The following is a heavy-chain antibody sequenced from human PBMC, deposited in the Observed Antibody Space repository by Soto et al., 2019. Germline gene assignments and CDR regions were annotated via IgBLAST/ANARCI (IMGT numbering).Heavy chain of an antibody. CDR3: ARLTITDAFDI. D-gene: IGHD5-12*01. Sequence: ASVKLSCKASGYTFTSYYMHWVRQAPGQGLEWMGIINPSGGSTSYAQKFQGRVTMTRDTSTSTVYMELSSLRSEDTAVYYCARLTITDAFDIWGQGTMVTVSS. CDR1: GYTFTSYY. CDR2: INPSGGST. J-gene: IGHJ3*02. V-gene: IGHV1-46*03.